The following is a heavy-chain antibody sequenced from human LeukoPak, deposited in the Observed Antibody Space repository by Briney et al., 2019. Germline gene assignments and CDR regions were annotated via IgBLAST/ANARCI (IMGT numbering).Heavy chain of an antibody. CDR3: AGLVGRYSSGLYYYYLDY. D-gene: IGHD3-22*01. J-gene: IGHJ4*02. V-gene: IGHV4-4*02. CDR1: GDSINSLDL. Sequence: SETLSLTCTVSGDSINSLDLWSWVRQPPGKGLEWIGEMYLSGTTHSNPSVKSRVTISIDKSKNQFFLNLSSVTAADTAVYYCAGLVGRYSSGLYYYYLDYWGQGTLVTVSS. CDR2: MYLSGTT.